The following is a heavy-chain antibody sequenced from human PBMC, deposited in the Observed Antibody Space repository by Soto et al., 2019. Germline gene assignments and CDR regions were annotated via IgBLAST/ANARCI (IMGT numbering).Heavy chain of an antibody. CDR1: GGSISSGGYY. CDR2: IYYSGST. D-gene: IGHD3-9*01. CDR3: ARPILTGYYTDAFDI. V-gene: IGHV4-31*03. J-gene: IGHJ3*02. Sequence: QVQLQESGPGLVKPSQTLSLTCTVSGGSISSGGYYWSWIRQHPGKGLEWIGYIYYSGSTYYNPSLKSRVTISVDTSKNQFSLQLSSVTAADTAVYYCARPILTGYYTDAFDIWGQGTMVTVSS.